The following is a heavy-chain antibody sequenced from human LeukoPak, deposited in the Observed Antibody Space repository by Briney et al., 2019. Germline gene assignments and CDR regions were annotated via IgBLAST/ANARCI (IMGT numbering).Heavy chain of an antibody. CDR2: IYTAGST. CDR1: GFTVGTNH. CDR3: ARWAVAGPYAFDI. D-gene: IGHD6-19*01. V-gene: IGHV3-53*01. Sequence: GGSLRLSCAASGFTVGTNHVSWVRLAPGKGLEWVSIIYTAGSTFYADSVKGRFTISRDNAKNSLYPQMNSLRAEDTAVYYCARWAVAGPYAFDIWGQGTMVTVSS. J-gene: IGHJ3*02.